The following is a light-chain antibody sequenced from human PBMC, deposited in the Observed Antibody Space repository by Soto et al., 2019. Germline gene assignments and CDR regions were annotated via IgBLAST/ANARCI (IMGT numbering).Light chain of an antibody. Sequence: QSVLTQPASVSGSPGQSITISCTGTSSTVGGFNVVSWYQQHPGKAPKVIIYEGIKRPSGVSNRFSGSNSGSTASLTISGLQAGDEADYYCCSYVGATTYVFGPGTKVTVL. V-gene: IGLV2-23*01. J-gene: IGLJ1*01. CDR3: CSYVGATTYV. CDR2: EGI. CDR1: SSTVGGFNV.